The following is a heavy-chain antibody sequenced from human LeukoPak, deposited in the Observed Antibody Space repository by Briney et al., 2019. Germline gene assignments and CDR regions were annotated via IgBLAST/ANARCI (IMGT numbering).Heavy chain of an antibody. CDR3: ARGREILVVPFYYYIDV. V-gene: IGHV1-2*02. D-gene: IGHD2-2*01. CDR2: INPNSGGT. CDR1: GYTFTGYY. J-gene: IGHJ6*03. Sequence: ASVKVSCKASGYTFTGYYMHWVRQAPGQGLEWMGWINPNSGGTNYAQKFHGRVTMTRDTSVSTVYMELRRLRYDDTAVYYCARGREILVVPFYYYIDVWGQGTMVTVSS.